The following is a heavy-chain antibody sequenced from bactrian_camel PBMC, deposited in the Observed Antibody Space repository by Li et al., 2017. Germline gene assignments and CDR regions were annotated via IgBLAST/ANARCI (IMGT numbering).Heavy chain of an antibody. CDR2: IDGDGSI. CDR3: ARLYYISGGVSVEI. D-gene: IGHD2*01. J-gene: IGHJ4*01. CDR1: GFTFSNHA. Sequence: VQLVESGGGLVQPGGSLRLSCAASGFTFSNHAMSWVRQAPGKEREGVAAIDGDGSISYADSAKGRFSISRDNHKNTLYLQLNTLKTEDTAKYYCARLYYISGGVSVEIWGLGTQVTVS. V-gene: IGHV3S67*01.